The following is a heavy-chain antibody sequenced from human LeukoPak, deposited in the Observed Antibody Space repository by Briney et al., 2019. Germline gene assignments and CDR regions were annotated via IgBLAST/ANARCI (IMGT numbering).Heavy chain of an antibody. Sequence: SETLSLTXAVSGYSISSGYYWGWVRQPPGKGLEWIGSIYHSGSTYYNPSLKSRVTISVDTSKNQFSLKLSSVTAADTAVYYCAREYYDILTGYYPMYYFDYWGQGTLVTVSS. D-gene: IGHD3-9*01. J-gene: IGHJ4*02. CDR1: GYSISSGYY. CDR2: IYHSGST. V-gene: IGHV4-38-2*02. CDR3: AREYYDILTGYYPMYYFDY.